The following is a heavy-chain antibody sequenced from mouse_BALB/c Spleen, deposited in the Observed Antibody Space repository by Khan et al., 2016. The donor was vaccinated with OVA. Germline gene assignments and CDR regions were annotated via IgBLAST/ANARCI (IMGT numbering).Heavy chain of an antibody. J-gene: IGHJ1*01. D-gene: IGHD1-1*01. CDR2: IAPATGNT. CDR3: AHPSYYTRYIKV. CDR1: GFNIKDSY. V-gene: IGHV14-3*02. Sequence: VQLQQSGAELVKPGASVKLSCPASGFNIKDSYIHWVKQRPEQGLEWIGRIAPATGNTAYDPKFQVKATITAATSSNTSYLQLSSLTSEDSAVYYCAHPSYYTRYIKVWGAGTTVTVSS.